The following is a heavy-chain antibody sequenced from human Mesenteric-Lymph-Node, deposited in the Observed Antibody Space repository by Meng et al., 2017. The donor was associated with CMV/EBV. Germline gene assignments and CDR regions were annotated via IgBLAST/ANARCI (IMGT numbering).Heavy chain of an antibody. CDR1: GFTFSSYW. J-gene: IGHJ6*02. V-gene: IGHV3-21*01. CDR3: ARDQTSPYYYYYGMDV. Sequence: GSLRPSCAASGFTFSSYWMGWVRQAPGKGLEWVSSISSSSSYIYYADSVKGRFTISRDNAKNSLYLQMNSLRAEDTAVYYCARDQTSPYYYYYGMDVWGQGTTVTVSS. CDR2: ISSSSSYI. D-gene: IGHD2-2*01.